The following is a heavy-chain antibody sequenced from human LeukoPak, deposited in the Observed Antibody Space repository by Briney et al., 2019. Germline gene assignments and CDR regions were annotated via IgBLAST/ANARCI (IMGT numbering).Heavy chain of an antibody. CDR3: ARAKISYSSSSAVDP. V-gene: IGHV3-74*01. CDR1: GFTFSSYW. CDR2: INSDGSST. J-gene: IGHJ5*02. D-gene: IGHD6-6*01. Sequence: GGSLRLCCAASGFTFSSYWMHWVRQAPGKGLAWVSRINSDGSSTSYADSVKGRFTISRDNAKNTLYLQMNSLRAEDTAVYYCARAKISYSSSSAVDPWGQGTLVTVSS.